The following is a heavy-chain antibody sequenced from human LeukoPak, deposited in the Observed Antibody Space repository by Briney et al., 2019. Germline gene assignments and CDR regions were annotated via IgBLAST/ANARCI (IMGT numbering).Heavy chain of an antibody. V-gene: IGHV3-21*01. CDR3: ARGPQSGSVDD. D-gene: IGHD1-26*01. J-gene: IGHJ4*02. CDR2: ISSSSTYI. CDR1: GFTFSSYS. Sequence: PGGSLRLSCAASGFTFSSYSMNWVRQAPGKGLEWVSSISSSSTYIYYADSVRGRFTISRDNAKNSLYLQMNSLRAEDTAVYYCARGPQSGSVDDWGQGTLVTVSS.